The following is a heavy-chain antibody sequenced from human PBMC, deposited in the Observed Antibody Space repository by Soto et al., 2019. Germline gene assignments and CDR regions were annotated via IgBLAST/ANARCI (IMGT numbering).Heavy chain of an antibody. Sequence: QVQLVESGGGVVQPGRSLRLSCAASGFTFSSYGMHWVRQAPGKGLEWVAGIWYDGSNKYYADSVKGRFTISRDNSKNTLYLQMNSLRAEDTAVYYCARAPPYATRDYWGQGTLVTVSS. CDR1: GFTFSSYG. V-gene: IGHV3-33*01. J-gene: IGHJ4*02. CDR2: IWYDGSNK. CDR3: ARAPPYATRDY.